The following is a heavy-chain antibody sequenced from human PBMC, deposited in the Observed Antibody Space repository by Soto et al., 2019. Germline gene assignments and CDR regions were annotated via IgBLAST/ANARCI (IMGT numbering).Heavy chain of an antibody. CDR2: IYYSGST. J-gene: IGHJ3*02. V-gene: IGHV4-31*03. Sequence: QVQLQESGPGLVKPSQTLSLTCTVSGGSISSGGYYWSWIRQHPGKGLEWIGYIYYSGSTYYNPSLQSRVTISVDASKNQVSLKLSSVTAADTAVYYCARGAITYYYDSSGYPRRAFDIWGQGTMVTVSS. CDR3: ARGAITYYYDSSGYPRRAFDI. D-gene: IGHD3-22*01. CDR1: GGSISSGGYY.